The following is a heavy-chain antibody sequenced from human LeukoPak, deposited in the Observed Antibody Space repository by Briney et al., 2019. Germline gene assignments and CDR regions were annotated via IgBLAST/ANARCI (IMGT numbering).Heavy chain of an antibody. CDR1: GFTFSSYA. J-gene: IGHJ4*02. Sequence: GGSLRLSCAASGFTFSSYAMHWVRQAPGKGLEWVAVISYDGRNKYYADSVKGRFTISRDNSKNTLYLQMNSLRAEDTAVYYCASSPPEYSSSFWFGWGQGTLVTVSS. D-gene: IGHD6-6*01. CDR3: ASSPPEYSSSFWFG. V-gene: IGHV3-30*04. CDR2: ISYDGRNK.